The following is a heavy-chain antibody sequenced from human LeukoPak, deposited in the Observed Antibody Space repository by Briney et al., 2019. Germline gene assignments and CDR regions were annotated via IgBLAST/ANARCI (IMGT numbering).Heavy chain of an antibody. Sequence: GASLQISCQGSGSIFTSYWISWGRPLPGKGLEGMGIIYPGDSDTRYSSSFQGQVTISADKSISTAYLQWSSLKASDTAMYYCARRRWLHHGWFDPWGQGTLVTVSS. J-gene: IGHJ5*02. V-gene: IGHV5-51*01. D-gene: IGHD5-24*01. CDR2: IYPGDSDT. CDR1: GSIFTSYW. CDR3: ARRRWLHHGWFDP.